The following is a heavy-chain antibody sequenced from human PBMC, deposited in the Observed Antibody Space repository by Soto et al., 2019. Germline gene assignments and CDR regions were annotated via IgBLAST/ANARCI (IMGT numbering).Heavy chain of an antibody. D-gene: IGHD5-12*01. CDR3: ERSIIVATIDY. J-gene: IGHJ4*02. V-gene: IGHV4-61*01. CDR1: GGSVRSGSYH. Sequence: PSETLSLTCTVSGGSVRSGSYHWSWIRQPPGKGLEWIGYIYYSGSTNYNPSLKSRVTISVDMSKNQFSLKLSSVTAADTAMYYCERSIIVATIDYWGQGTLVTVSS. CDR2: IYYSGST.